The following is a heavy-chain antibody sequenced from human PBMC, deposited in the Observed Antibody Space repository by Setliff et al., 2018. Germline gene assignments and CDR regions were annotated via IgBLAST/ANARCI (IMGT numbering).Heavy chain of an antibody. D-gene: IGHD3-3*01. Sequence: GGSLRLSCAASGFTVSSNYMSWVRQAPGKGLGWVSYITSSSSTIDYADSVKGRFTISRDDAKNSLYLQMLSLRAEDTAVYYCARSPITIFGVVLHPLDYWGQGTLVTVSS. CDR3: ARSPITIFGVVLHPLDY. V-gene: IGHV3-48*01. CDR2: ITSSSSTI. J-gene: IGHJ4*02. CDR1: GFTVSSNY.